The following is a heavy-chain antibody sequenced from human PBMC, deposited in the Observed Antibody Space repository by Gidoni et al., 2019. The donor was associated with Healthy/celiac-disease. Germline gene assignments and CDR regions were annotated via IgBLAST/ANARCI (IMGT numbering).Heavy chain of an antibody. CDR2: IKSKTDGGTT. J-gene: IGHJ4*02. CDR1: GFTFSNAW. V-gene: IGHV3-15*07. D-gene: IGHD3-3*01. Sequence: EVQLVESGGGLVKPGWSLRLSCAASGFTFSNAWMNLFRQAPGKGLEWVGRIKSKTDGGTTDYAAPVKGRFTISRDDSKNTLYLQMNSLKTEDTAVYYCTTLLTYYDFWSGYYSADFDYWGQGTLVTVSS. CDR3: TTLLTYYDFWSGYYSADFDY.